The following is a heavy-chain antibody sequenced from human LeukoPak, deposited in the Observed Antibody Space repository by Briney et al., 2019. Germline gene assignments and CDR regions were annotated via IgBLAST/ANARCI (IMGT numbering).Heavy chain of an antibody. D-gene: IGHD2-2*02. V-gene: IGHV4-59*08. CDR2: IHYSGIT. CDR3: ARAWGSAIRVWFDP. CDR1: GDSINCHY. Sequence: PSETLSLTCTVSGDSINCHYWNWIRQPPGKGPEGIGCIHYSGITYYSPSLKSRVAISVDTSKKQFSLKLSSVTAADTAVYYCARAWGSAIRVWFDPWGQGTLVTVSS. J-gene: IGHJ5*02.